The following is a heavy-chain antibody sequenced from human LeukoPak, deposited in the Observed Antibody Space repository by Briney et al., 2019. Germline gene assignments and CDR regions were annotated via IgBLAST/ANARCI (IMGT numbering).Heavy chain of an antibody. Sequence: ASVKVSCKASGYTFNDYGITWVRQAPGQGLEWMGWINPNSGGTNYAQKFQGRVTMTRDTSISTAYMELSRLRSDDTAVYYCARERGRIGCSSTRCPDGAFDIWGQGTMVTVSS. D-gene: IGHD2-2*01. CDR3: ARERGRIGCSSTRCPDGAFDI. CDR1: GYTFNDYG. J-gene: IGHJ3*02. V-gene: IGHV1-2*02. CDR2: INPNSGGT.